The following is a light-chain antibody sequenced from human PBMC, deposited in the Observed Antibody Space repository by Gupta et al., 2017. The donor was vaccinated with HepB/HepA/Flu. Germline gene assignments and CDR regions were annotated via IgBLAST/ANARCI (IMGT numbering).Light chain of an antibody. CDR1: QDISNF. J-gene: IGKJ4*01. V-gene: IGKV1-33*01. CDR2: DAS. CDR3: QQVDNLPIT. Sequence: DIQMTQSPSSLSASVGDRVTITCQASQDISNFLNWYQQKPGKAPKLLIYDASNLETGVPSRFSGSGSGTDFTFTISILQPEDIATYSCQQVDNLPITFGGGTKVEIK.